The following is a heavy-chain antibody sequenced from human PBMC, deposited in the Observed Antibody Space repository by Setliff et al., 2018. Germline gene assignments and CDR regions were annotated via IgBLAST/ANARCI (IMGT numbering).Heavy chain of an antibody. D-gene: IGHD2-21*02. J-gene: IGHJ4*02. CDR3: ARDLGHGGDSDY. CDR1: GGSISSGDYY. V-gene: IGHV4-61*02. CDR2: IYTSGST. Sequence: PSETLSLTCTVSGGSISSGDYYWSWIRQPPGKGLEWIGRIYTSGSTNYNPSLKSRVTMSIDTSKNQFSLKLNSVTAADMAVYYCARDLGHGGDSDYWGQGILVTVSS.